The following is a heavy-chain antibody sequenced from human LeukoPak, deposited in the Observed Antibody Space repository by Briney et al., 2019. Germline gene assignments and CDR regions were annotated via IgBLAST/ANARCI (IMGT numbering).Heavy chain of an antibody. V-gene: IGHV3-74*01. CDR2: INSEGIST. CDR1: RFTFSRSW. Sequence: PGGSLRLSCAPSRFTFSRSWMHCVRQAPGKGLVWVSRINSEGISTSYADSVKGRFTISRDNAKNTLYLQMNSLRAEDTAVYYCARDGNYYDSSGPADYWGQGTLVTVSS. CDR3: ARDGNYYDSSGPADY. J-gene: IGHJ4*02. D-gene: IGHD3-22*01.